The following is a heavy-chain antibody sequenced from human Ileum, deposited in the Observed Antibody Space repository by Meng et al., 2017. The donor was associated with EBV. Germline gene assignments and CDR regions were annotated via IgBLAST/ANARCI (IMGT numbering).Heavy chain of an antibody. CDR2: INTKTGDP. D-gene: IGHD2-15*01. CDR1: GYSFNKFA. Sequence: VQLVHSGSELKKPGASVKVSCKASGYSFNKFAINWVRQAPGQGLEWVGWINTKTGDPRYAQGFTGRFVFSLDTSVSTAYLQISSLKPEDTAVYYCVRDGRSINLLDYWGQGTLVTVSS. CDR3: VRDGRSINLLDY. J-gene: IGHJ4*02. V-gene: IGHV7-4-1*02.